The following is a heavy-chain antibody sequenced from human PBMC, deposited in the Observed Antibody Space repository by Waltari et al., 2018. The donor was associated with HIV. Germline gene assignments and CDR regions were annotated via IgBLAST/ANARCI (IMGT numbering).Heavy chain of an antibody. CDR1: GYTFSDYY. D-gene: IGHD5-18*01. CDR2: NTRNSGGT. CDR3: ARDAEVLGYSYRNYYYYYGMDA. Sequence: QVQLVQSGAEVKKVGASVKVSCKASGYTFSDYYIHWVRQAPGQGLEWMSWNTRNSGGTTYAQKFQGWGTMTRDTSGSTAYMELSRLRSDDTAVYYCARDAEVLGYSYRNYYYYYGMDAWGQGTTVTVSS. J-gene: IGHJ6*02. V-gene: IGHV1-2*04.